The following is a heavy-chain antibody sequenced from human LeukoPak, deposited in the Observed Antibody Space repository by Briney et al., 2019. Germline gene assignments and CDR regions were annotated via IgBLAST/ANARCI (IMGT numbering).Heavy chain of an antibody. CDR3: ARDRPYTGGWRGFDY. CDR1: GGTFSRYA. D-gene: IGHD6-19*01. V-gene: IGHV1-69*13. CDR2: IIPMFGIA. Sequence: SVKVSCEASGGTFSRYAISWVRQAPGQGLEWMGGIIPMFGIANYAQKFQGRVTITADESTSTAYMELSSLRSEDTAVYYCARDRPYTGGWRGFDYWGQGTLVTVSS. J-gene: IGHJ4*02.